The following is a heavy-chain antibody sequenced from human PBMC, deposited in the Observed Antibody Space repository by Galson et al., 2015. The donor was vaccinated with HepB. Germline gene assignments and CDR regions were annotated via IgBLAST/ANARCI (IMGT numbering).Heavy chain of an antibody. CDR2: IYPGDSDI. J-gene: IGHJ5*02. CDR3: ACEAVFGDFDP. D-gene: IGHD2-21*01. CDR1: GYTFTDYW. V-gene: IGHV5-51*03. Sequence: QSGAEVKKPGESLKISCKGSGYTFTDYWIGWVRQMPGKGLEWMGVIYPGDSDIRYSPSLQGQVTISADKTVSTAYLQWGSLKASDSALYCCACEAVFGDFDPCGQGTLVTVSS.